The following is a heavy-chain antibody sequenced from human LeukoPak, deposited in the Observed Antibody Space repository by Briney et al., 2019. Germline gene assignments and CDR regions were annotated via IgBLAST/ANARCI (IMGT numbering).Heavy chain of an antibody. V-gene: IGHV4-59*01. J-gene: IGHJ4*02. D-gene: IGHD5-18*01. CDR2: IYYSGST. Sequence: SETLSLTCTVSGGSISSYYWSWIRQPPGKGLEWIGYIYYSGSTNYNPSLKSRVTISVDTSKNQFSLKLSSVTAADTAVYYCARGGQLWSPFDYWGQGTLVTVSP. CDR1: GGSISSYY. CDR3: ARGGQLWSPFDY.